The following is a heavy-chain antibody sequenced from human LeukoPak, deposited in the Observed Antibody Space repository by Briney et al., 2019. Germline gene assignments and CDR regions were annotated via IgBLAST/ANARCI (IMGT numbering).Heavy chain of an antibody. D-gene: IGHD4-17*01. V-gene: IGHV1-46*01. CDR2: INPSSGST. CDR3: ARGRTTVTYFDY. Sequence: ASVKVSCKASGYTFTNYYMHWVRQAPGQGLEWMGIINPSSGSTSYARKFQGRVTMTRDTSTSTVYMELSSLRSEDTAVYYCARGRTTVTYFDYWGQGTLVTVSS. J-gene: IGHJ4*02. CDR1: GYTFTNYY.